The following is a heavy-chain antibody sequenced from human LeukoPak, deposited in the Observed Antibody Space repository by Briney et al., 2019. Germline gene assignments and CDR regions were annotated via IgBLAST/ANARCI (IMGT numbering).Heavy chain of an antibody. J-gene: IGHJ4*02. D-gene: IGHD7-27*01. CDR1: VGTFSSYA. Sequence: SAKVSCMPPVGTFSSYAISWVRHGPGQGVEWMGRIIPIRGIANYAQKFQGRVTITPDKSTSTAYMELSSLRSEDPAVYYCAETGDSLDYWGQGTLVTVSS. CDR2: IIPIRGIA. V-gene: IGHV1-69*04. CDR3: AETGDSLDY.